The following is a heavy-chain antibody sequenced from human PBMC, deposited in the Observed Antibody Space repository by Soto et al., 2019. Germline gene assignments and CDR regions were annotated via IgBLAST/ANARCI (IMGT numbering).Heavy chain of an antibody. D-gene: IGHD1-1*01. CDR1: GFTFSSYA. CDR2: ISYNGSNK. J-gene: IGHJ4*02. CDR3: ASPRFSSDGTTPIDY. Sequence: GGSLRLSCAASGFTFSSYAMHWVRQAPGKGLEWVAVISYNGSNKYYADSVKGRFTISRDNSKNTLYLQMNSLRAEDTAVYYCASPRFSSDGTTPIDYWGQGTLVTVSS. V-gene: IGHV3-30-3*01.